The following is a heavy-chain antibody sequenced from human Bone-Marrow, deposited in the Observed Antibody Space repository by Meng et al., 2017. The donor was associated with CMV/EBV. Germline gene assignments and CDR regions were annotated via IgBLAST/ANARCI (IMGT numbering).Heavy chain of an antibody. CDR2: ISSSSSYI. V-gene: IGHV3-21*01. J-gene: IGHJ4*02. CDR3: ARFSPPQQLVPEDY. CDR1: GFTFSSYS. D-gene: IGHD6-13*01. Sequence: GGSLRLSCAASGFTFSSYSMNWVRQAPGKGLEWVSSISSSSSYIYYADSVKGRFTISRDNAKNSLYLQMNILRAEDTAVYYCARFSPPQQLVPEDYWGQGTLVTVSS.